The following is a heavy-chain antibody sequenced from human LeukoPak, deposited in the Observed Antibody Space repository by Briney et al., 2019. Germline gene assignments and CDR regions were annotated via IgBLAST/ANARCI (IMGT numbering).Heavy chain of an antibody. CDR2: IKQDGSER. V-gene: IGHV3-7*01. Sequence: GSLRLSCAASGFTFSNYWMSWVRQAPGKGLEWVANIKQDGSERYYVDSVKGRFTISRDNAKNSLYLQMTSLRAGDTAVYYCAKRVDSSGYYYLPYFDYWGQGTLVTVSS. D-gene: IGHD3-22*01. CDR3: AKRVDSSGYYYLPYFDY. J-gene: IGHJ4*02. CDR1: GFTFSNYW.